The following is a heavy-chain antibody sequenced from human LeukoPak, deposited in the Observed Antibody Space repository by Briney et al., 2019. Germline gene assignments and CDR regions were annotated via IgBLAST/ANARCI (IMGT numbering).Heavy chain of an antibody. CDR3: AKGAAAGKVDWFDP. J-gene: IGHJ5*02. D-gene: IGHD6-13*01. V-gene: IGHV3-23*01. CDR1: GFTFSNFT. Sequence: GGSLRLSCAASGFTFSNFTMMWVRQAPGTGLQWVSTITGYGATFYADSVRGRFTIFRDTSMNTLFLQMNSLGAEDTAVYYCAKGAAAGKVDWFDPWGQGTLVTVSS. CDR2: ITGYGAT.